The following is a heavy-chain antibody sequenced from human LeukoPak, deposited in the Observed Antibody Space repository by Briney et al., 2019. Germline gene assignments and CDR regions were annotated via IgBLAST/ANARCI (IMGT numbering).Heavy chain of an antibody. CDR1: ARSISSGDYY. D-gene: IGHD6-13*01. CDR2: IYYSVST. CDR3: ASTVAGMRH. Sequence: SQTLSPTCTVSARSISSGDYYWSWLRQPPGKGLEWIGYIYYSVSTYYNPSLKCRVTISVDTSKNQFSLKLSSVTAADTAVYYCASTVAGMRHWGQGTLVTVSS. J-gene: IGHJ4*02. V-gene: IGHV4-30-4*01.